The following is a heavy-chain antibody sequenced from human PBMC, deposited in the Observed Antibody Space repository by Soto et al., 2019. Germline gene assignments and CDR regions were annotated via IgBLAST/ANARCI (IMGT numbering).Heavy chain of an antibody. J-gene: IGHJ6*03. Sequence: QVQLQESGPGLVKPSETLSLTCTVSGGCLSRYFWSWIRQPPGKGLEWIGYIYYSGSTNYNPSLKGRVTISVDTSKNQFSLNLRSATAADTAVYYCAREAVKDDFWSGYYSPYYYFYLDVWGKGTTVTVSS. CDR1: GGCLSRYF. CDR2: IYYSGST. CDR3: AREAVKDDFWSGYYSPYYYFYLDV. D-gene: IGHD3-3*01. V-gene: IGHV4-59*01.